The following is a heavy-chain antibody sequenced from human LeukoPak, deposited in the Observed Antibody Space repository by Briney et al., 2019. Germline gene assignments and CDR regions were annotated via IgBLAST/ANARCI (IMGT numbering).Heavy chain of an antibody. J-gene: IGHJ4*02. CDR3: ARDHRWELALDY. CDR2: IYTSGST. D-gene: IGHD1-26*01. CDR1: GGSISSGTYY. V-gene: IGHV4-61*02. Sequence: PSETLSLTCTVSGGSISSGTYYWSWVRQPAGKGLEWIGRIYTSGSTNYNPSLKSRVTISVDTSKNQFSLKLSSVTAADTAVYYCARDHRWELALDYWGQGTLVTASS.